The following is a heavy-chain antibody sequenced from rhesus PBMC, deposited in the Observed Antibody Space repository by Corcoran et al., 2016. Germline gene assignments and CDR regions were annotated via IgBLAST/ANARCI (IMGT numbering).Heavy chain of an antibody. CDR3: ARGIYYFDY. CDR2: ISATVGSS. D-gene: IGHD3-3*01. CDR1: GGSLKNNY. J-gene: IGHJ4*01. V-gene: IGHV4-173*01. Sequence: QVQLQESGPGLVKPSETLSLTCAVSGGSLKNNYWTWIRQSPGKVLEGIGYISATVGSSYHNPSLRSRFTISTDTSKNQFSLNLSSLTAADTAVDYCARGIYYFDYWGQGVLVTVSS.